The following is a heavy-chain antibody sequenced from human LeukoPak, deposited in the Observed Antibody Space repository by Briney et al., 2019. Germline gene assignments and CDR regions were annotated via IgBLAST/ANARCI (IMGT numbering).Heavy chain of an antibody. CDR3: TREGMITFGGVIAAG. D-gene: IGHD3-16*02. J-gene: IGHJ4*02. CDR2: IRSKAYGGTT. CDR1: GFTFGDYA. V-gene: IGHV3-49*04. Sequence: GGSLRLSCTASGFTFGDYAMSWVRQAPGKGLEWVGFIRSKAYGGTTEYAASVKGRFTISRDDSKSIAYLQMNSLKTEDTAVYYCTREGMITFGGVIAAGWGQGTLVTVSS.